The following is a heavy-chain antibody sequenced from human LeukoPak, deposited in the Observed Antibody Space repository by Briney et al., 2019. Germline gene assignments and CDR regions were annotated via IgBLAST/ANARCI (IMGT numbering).Heavy chain of an antibody. CDR2: IYHTGST. J-gene: IGHJ6*02. Sequence: SETLSLTCTVSGGSISSYYWRWIRQPPGKGLEWIGDIYHTGSTNYNPSLKSRVTISVDTSKNQFSLRLSSVTAADTAVYYCARPSRQVGPYYGMDIWGQGTTVTVSS. V-gene: IGHV4-59*08. CDR3: ARPSRQVGPYYGMDI. CDR1: GGSISSYY. D-gene: IGHD1-26*01.